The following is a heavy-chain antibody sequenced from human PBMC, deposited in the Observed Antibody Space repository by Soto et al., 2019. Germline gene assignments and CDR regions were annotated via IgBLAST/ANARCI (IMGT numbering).Heavy chain of an antibody. D-gene: IGHD2-21*01. CDR2: INAGNGNT. J-gene: IGHJ4*02. CDR1: GYTFTSYA. Sequence: QVQLVQSGAEVKKPGASVKVSCKASGYTFTSYAMHWVRQAPGQRLEWMGWINAGNGNTQYSQKFQGRVTVTRDTSASTAYMGLSSLRSEDTAVYYCARADYYYLDYWGQGPRVPVSS. V-gene: IGHV1-3*01. CDR3: ARADYYYLDY.